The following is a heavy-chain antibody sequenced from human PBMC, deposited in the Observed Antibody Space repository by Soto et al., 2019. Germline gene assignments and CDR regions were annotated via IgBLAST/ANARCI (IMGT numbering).Heavy chain of an antibody. D-gene: IGHD4-4*01. CDR2: IFYSGST. J-gene: IGHJ6*02. CDR1: GASINDFY. V-gene: IGHV4-59*01. Sequence: PSETLSLTCTVSGASINDFYWSWIRQPPGKGLEWIGFIFYSGSTNYNPSLKSRVTISVDPSKNQFSLRLRSVTAADTAIYYCARARVGKYHLDSKPSYYYGMDAWGQAPTVTVCS. CDR3: ARARVGKYHLDSKPSYYYGMDA.